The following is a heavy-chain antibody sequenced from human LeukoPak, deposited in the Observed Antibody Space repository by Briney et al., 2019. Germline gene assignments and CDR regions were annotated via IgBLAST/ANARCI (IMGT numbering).Heavy chain of an antibody. CDR3: AGGSVTGYYYYYYGMDV. CDR1: GGTFSSYT. CDR2: IIPILGIA. Sequence: ASVKVSCKASGGTFSSYTISWVRQAPGQGLEWMGRIIPILGIANYAQKFQGRVTITADKSTSTAYMELSSLRSEDTAVYYCAGGSVTGYYYYYYGMDVWGQGTTVTVSS. D-gene: IGHD3-10*01. V-gene: IGHV1-69*02. J-gene: IGHJ6*02.